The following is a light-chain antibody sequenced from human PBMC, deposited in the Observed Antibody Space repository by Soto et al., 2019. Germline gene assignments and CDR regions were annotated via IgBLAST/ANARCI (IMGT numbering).Light chain of an antibody. CDR3: QQYNSYST. J-gene: IGKJ1*01. CDR1: QSISSW. V-gene: IGKV1-5*01. CDR2: DAS. Sequence: DIQMTQSPSTLSASVGDRVTITCRASQSISSWLAWYQQKPGKAPKLLIYDASILESGVPSRFSGSGSGTEFTLTISSLQPDDFETYYCQQYNSYSTFGQGTKVEIK.